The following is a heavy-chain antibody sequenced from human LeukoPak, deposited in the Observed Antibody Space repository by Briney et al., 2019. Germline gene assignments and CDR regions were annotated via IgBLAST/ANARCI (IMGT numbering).Heavy chain of an antibody. CDR3: AKDREVGATNYFDY. CDR1: GFTFSSYA. D-gene: IGHD1-26*01. CDR2: ISGSGGST. J-gene: IGHJ4*02. Sequence: GGSLRLSCAASGFTFSSYAMSWVRQAPGTGLEWVSDISGSGGSTYYADSVKGRFTISRDNSKNTLYLQMNSLRAEDTAVYYCAKDREVGATNYFDYWGQGALVTVSS. V-gene: IGHV3-23*01.